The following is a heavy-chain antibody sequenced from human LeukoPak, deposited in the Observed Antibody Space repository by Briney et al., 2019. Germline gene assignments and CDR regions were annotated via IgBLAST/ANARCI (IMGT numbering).Heavy chain of an antibody. CDR3: ARDYYGSGSYLFDY. D-gene: IGHD3-10*01. J-gene: IGHJ4*02. Sequence: GGSLRLSCAASGFTFSDYYMSWIRQAPGKGLEWVSYISSSGSTIYSADSVKGRFTISRDNAKHSLYLQMNSLRAEDTAVYYCARDYYGSGSYLFDYWGQGTLVTVSS. V-gene: IGHV3-11*01. CDR1: GFTFSDYY. CDR2: ISSSGSTI.